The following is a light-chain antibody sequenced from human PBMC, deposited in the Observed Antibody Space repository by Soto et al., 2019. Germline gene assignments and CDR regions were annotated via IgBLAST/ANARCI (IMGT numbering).Light chain of an antibody. CDR3: QQYYRSSIT. J-gene: IGKJ5*01. CDR1: QTINSW. Sequence: IQMTQSPSTLSSSVGDSLTITWRASQTINSWLAWYKQKPGKAPKVLIFDASSLKTGVPSRFSGSGSGTDFTLTISSLKPDDFETYYCQQYYRSSITFGQGTRLEIK. V-gene: IGKV1-5*01. CDR2: DAS.